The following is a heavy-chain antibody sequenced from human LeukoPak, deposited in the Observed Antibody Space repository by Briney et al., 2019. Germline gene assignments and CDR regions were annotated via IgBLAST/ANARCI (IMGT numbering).Heavy chain of an antibody. CDR1: GGSMSSYY. CDR2: IYYSGST. J-gene: IGHJ4*02. V-gene: IGHV4-59*08. CDR3: ARGARAGYNLEPFDY. D-gene: IGHD5-24*01. Sequence: SETLSLTCTVSGGSMSSYYWSWIRQPPGKGLEWIGYIYYSGSTKYNPSLKSRVAISVDTSKNQFSLKLSSVTAADTAVYYCARGARAGYNLEPFDYWGQGTLVTVSS.